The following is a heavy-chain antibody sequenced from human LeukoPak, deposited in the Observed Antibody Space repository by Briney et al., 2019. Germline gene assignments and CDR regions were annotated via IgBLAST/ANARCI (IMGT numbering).Heavy chain of an antibody. CDR2: LYPSGST. J-gene: IGHJ3*01. CDR3: ARGAYYDSSGYHDVFDV. V-gene: IGHV4-38-2*02. D-gene: IGHD3-22*01. Sequence: TSETLSLTCTVSGYSISSAYYWGWIRQPPGKGLEWIGILYPSGSTYYNPSLKGRVTISVDTSKNQFSLKLCSVTAADTAVYYCARGAYYDSSGYHDVFDVWGQGTMVTVSS. CDR1: GYSISSAYY.